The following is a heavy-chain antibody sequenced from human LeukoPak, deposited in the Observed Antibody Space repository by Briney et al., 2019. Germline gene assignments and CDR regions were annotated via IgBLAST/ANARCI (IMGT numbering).Heavy chain of an antibody. D-gene: IGHD6-13*01. Sequence: PGGSLRLSCAASGFTFSSYWMHWVRQAPGKGLVWVSRINSDGRSTSYADSVKGRFTISRDNAKNTLYLQMNSLRAEDTAVYYCARVGNSWHYFDYWGQGTPVTVSS. J-gene: IGHJ4*02. CDR3: ARVGNSWHYFDY. CDR2: INSDGRST. CDR1: GFTFSSYW. V-gene: IGHV3-74*01.